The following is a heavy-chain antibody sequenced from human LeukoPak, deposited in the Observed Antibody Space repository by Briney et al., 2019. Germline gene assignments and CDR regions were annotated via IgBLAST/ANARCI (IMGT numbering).Heavy chain of an antibody. CDR1: GYTFTGYY. J-gene: IGHJ5*02. CDR3: ARGEGGYSGYDEDRWFDP. CDR2: INPNSGGT. D-gene: IGHD5-12*01. Sequence: EASVKVSCKASGYTFTGYYMHWVRQAPGQGLEWMGWINPNSGGTNYAQKFQGWVTMTRDTSISTAYMELSRLRSDDTAVYYCARGEGGYSGYDEDRWFDPWGQGTLVTVSS. V-gene: IGHV1-2*04.